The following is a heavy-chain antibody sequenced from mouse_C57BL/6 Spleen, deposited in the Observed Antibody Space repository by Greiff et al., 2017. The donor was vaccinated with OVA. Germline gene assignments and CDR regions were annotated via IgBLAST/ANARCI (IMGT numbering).Heavy chain of an antibody. D-gene: IGHD1-1*01. Sequence: QVQLQQPGAELARPGSSVKLSCKASGYTFTSYWMHWVKQRPIQVLEWIGNIDPSDSETHYNQKFTDKATLTVDKSSSTAYMQLSSLTSEDSAIYYCARLYYGSSGYFDYWGQGTTLTVSS. CDR3: ARLYYGSSGYFDY. J-gene: IGHJ2*01. CDR1: GYTFTSYW. V-gene: IGHV1-52*01. CDR2: IDPSDSET.